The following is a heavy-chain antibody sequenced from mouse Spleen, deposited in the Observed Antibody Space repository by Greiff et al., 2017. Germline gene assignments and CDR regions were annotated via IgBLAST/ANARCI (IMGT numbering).Heavy chain of an antibody. V-gene: IGHV5-17*01. CDR2: ISSGSSTI. D-gene: IGHD2-3*01. CDR3: ARNGYYVNWYFDV. J-gene: IGHJ1*01. CDR1: GFTFSDYG. Sequence: GFTFSDYGMHWVRQAPEKGLEWVAYISSGSSTIYYADTVKGRFTISRDNAKNTLFLQMTSLRSEDTAMYYCARNGYYVNWYFDVWGAGTTVTVSS.